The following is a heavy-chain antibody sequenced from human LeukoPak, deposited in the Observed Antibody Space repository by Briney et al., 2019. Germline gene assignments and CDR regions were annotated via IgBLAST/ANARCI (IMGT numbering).Heavy chain of an antibody. V-gene: IGHV3-23*01. J-gene: IGHJ1*01. D-gene: IGHD3-22*01. CDR3: AKVSYYYDSSGYREGRSFQH. CDR1: GFTFSSYA. CDR2: ISGSGGST. Sequence: GGSLTLTCAASGFTFSSYAMSWVRQAPGKGLEWVSAISGSGGSTYYADSVKGRFTISRDNSKNTLYLQMNSLRAEDTAVYYCAKVSYYYDSSGYREGRSFQHWGQGTLVTVSS.